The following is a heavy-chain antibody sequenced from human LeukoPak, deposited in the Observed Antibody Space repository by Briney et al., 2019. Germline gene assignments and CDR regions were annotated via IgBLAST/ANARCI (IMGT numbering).Heavy chain of an antibody. V-gene: IGHV3-23*01. CDR1: GFTFSSYA. CDR3: AGGSTAWYFFDY. D-gene: IGHD6-19*01. Sequence: GGSLRLSCAASGFTFSSYAMSWVRQAPGKGLEWVSSIIASDRNTYYADSVRGRFTVSRDNSRNRMYLQMNSLRADDAAVYYCAGGSTAWYFFDYWGGGPLVTVSS. J-gene: IGHJ4*02. CDR2: IIASDRNT.